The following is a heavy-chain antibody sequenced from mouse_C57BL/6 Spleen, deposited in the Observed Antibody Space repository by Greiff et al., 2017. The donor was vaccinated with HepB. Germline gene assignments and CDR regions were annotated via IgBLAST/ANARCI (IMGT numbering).Heavy chain of an antibody. CDR1: GYTFTDYY. V-gene: IGHV1-26*01. Sequence: EVQLQQSGPELVKPGASVKISCKASGYTFTDYYMNWVKQSNGKSLEWIGDINPNNGGTSYNQKFKGKATLTVDKSSSTAYMELRSLTSEDSAVYYYARVVGYFDVWGTGTTVTVSS. CDR2: INPNNGGT. CDR3: ARVVGYFDV. J-gene: IGHJ1*03.